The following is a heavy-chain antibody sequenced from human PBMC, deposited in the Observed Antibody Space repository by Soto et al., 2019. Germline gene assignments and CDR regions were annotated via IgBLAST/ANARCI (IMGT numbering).Heavy chain of an antibody. J-gene: IGHJ6*02. D-gene: IGHD6-13*01. V-gene: IGHV3-53*01. CDR1: GFTVSSTY. Sequence: LRLSCAASGFTVSSTYMTWVRQAPGKGLEWVSVIYGGLTTSYADSVKGRFTISRDNSKNTVFLQMNSLRAEDTAVYYCARDRIEAAGTPRFNYYYGMDVWGQGTTVTVS. CDR3: ARDRIEAAGTPRFNYYYGMDV. CDR2: IYGGLTT.